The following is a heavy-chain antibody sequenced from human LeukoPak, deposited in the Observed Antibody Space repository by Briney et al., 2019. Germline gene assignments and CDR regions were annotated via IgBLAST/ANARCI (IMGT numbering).Heavy chain of an antibody. CDR1: GYTFINYG. D-gene: IGHD5-18*01. CDR3: ATPSTWIQLERARMDV. Sequence: GASVKVSCKASGYTFINYGITWVRQAPGQGLEWMGWISAYNSAYNGNTHYAQKLQGRVSITADNSTSTTYMELSSLRLEDTAVYYCATPSTWIQLERARMDVWGQGTTVTVSS. CDR2: ISAYNSAYNGNT. J-gene: IGHJ6*02. V-gene: IGHV1-18*01.